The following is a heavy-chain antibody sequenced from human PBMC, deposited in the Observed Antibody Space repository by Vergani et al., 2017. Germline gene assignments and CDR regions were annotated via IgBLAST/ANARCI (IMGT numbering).Heavy chain of an antibody. CDR1: GGSFSGYY. V-gene: IGHV4-34*01. Sequence: QVQLQQWGAGLLKPSETLSLTCAVYGGSFSGYYWSWIRQPPGKGLEWIGEINHSGSTNYNPSLKSRVTISVDTSKNQFSLKLSSVTAADTAVYYCARVGADCSSTSCYTRMWYFDLWGRGTLVTVSS. CDR2: INHSGST. CDR3: ARVGADCSSTSCYTRMWYFDL. J-gene: IGHJ2*01. D-gene: IGHD2-2*02.